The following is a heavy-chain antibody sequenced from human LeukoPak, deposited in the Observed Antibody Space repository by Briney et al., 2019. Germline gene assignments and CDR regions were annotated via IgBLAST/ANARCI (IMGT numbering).Heavy chain of an antibody. Sequence: PGGSLRLSCAASGFTFSSYWMHWVRQAPGKGLVWVSRINSDGNSTTYADSVKGRFTMSRDNAKNTLYLQMNSLRAEDTAVYYCAAYDSSGYSFDYWGQGILVTVSS. CDR3: AAYDSSGYSFDY. D-gene: IGHD3-22*01. CDR2: INSDGNST. V-gene: IGHV3-74*01. J-gene: IGHJ4*02. CDR1: GFTFSSYW.